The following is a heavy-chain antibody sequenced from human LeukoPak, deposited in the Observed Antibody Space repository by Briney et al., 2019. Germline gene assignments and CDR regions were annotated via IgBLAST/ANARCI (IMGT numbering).Heavy chain of an antibody. D-gene: IGHD6-6*01. CDR2: INHSGST. J-gene: IGHJ2*01. V-gene: IGHV4-34*01. CDR1: GGSFSGYY. CDR3: ARDRIAALPYWYFDL. Sequence: NPSETLSLTCAVYGGSFSGYYWSWIRQPPGKGLEWNGEINHSGSTNYNPSLKSRVTISVDTSKNQFSLKLSSVTAADTAVYYCARDRIAALPYWYFDLWGRGTLVTVSS.